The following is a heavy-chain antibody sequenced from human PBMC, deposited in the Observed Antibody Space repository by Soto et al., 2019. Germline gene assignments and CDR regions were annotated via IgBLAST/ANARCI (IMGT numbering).Heavy chain of an antibody. CDR2: VNPSGAHT. CDR1: GDTFTDYY. CDR3: ARGGHVVVVTAALDY. Sequence: QVQLMQSGAEVKKPGASVKVSCKASGDTFTDYYIHWVRQAPGQGLERMGTVNPSGAHTTYAQHFLGRVTMTRATSTSTLYRGVTSLRSEDTAVYYCARGGHVVVVTAALDYWGQEPLVTVSS. J-gene: IGHJ4*02. V-gene: IGHV1-46*01. D-gene: IGHD2-21*02.